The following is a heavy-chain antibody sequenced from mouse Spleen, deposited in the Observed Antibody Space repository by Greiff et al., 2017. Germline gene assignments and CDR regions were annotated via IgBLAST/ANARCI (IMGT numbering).Heavy chain of an antibody. CDR2: INPSNGGT. CDR1: GYTFTSYY. D-gene: IGHD1-3*01. Sequence: QVQLQQSGAELVKPGASVKLSCKASGYTFTSYYMYWVKQRPGQGLEWIGEINPSNGGTNFNEKFKSKATLTVDKSSSTAYMQLSSLTSEDSAVYYCARSQTGTWFAYWGQGTLVTVSA. J-gene: IGHJ3*01. V-gene: IGHV1S81*02. CDR3: ARSQTGTWFAY.